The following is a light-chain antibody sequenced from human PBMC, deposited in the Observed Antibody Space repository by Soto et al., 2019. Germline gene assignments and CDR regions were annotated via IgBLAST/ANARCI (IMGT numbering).Light chain of an antibody. CDR2: EDT. CDR1: SGSIATNY. Sequence: NFMLTQPHSVSESPGKTVTISCTGSSGSIATNYVQWYQQRPGSAPTTVIYEDTQRPSGVPERFSGSIDSSSNSASLTISGLKTEDEAYYYCQSYDGSNPDVVFGGGTKLTVL. CDR3: QSYDGSNPDVV. V-gene: IGLV6-57*02. J-gene: IGLJ2*01.